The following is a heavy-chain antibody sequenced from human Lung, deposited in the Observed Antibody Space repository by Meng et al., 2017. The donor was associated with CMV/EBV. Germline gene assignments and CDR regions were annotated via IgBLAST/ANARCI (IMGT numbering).Heavy chain of an antibody. CDR1: GASISTSY. Sequence: SXTLSLXCTVSGASISTSYWSSIRQPPGKGPEWIRYIYYTGSTNYNPSLKSRVTISLDTSKNQFSLKLSPVTAADTAVYYCARGYYDSSGSSNTFDISDQGXMVTVSS. V-gene: IGHV4-59*01. D-gene: IGHD3-22*01. CDR3: ARGYYDSSGSSNTFDI. CDR2: IYYTGST. J-gene: IGHJ3*02.